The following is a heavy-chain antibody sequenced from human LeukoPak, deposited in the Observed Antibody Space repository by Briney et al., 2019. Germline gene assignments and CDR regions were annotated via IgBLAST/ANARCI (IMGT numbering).Heavy chain of an antibody. Sequence: SETLSLTCAVYGGSFSGYYWSWIRQPPGKGLEWIGEINHSGSTNYNPSLKSRVTISVDTSKNQFSLKLSSVTAADTAVYYCARGKGLLWFREFTFDYWGQGTLVTVPS. J-gene: IGHJ4*02. CDR1: GGSFSGYY. CDR3: ARGKGLLWFREFTFDY. CDR2: INHSGST. D-gene: IGHD3-10*01. V-gene: IGHV4-34*01.